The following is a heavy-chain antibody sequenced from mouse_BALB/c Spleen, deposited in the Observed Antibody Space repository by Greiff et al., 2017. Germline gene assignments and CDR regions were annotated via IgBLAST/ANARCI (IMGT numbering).Heavy chain of an antibody. D-gene: IGHD2-1*01. CDR1: GFSLTSYG. CDR2: IWAGGST. J-gene: IGHJ4*01. CDR3: ARNGNYDAMDY. V-gene: IGHV2-9*02. Sequence: VQRVESGPGLVAPSQSLSITCTVSGFSLTSYGVHWVRQPPGKGLEWLGVIWAGGSTNYNSALMSRLSISKDNSKSQVFLKMNSLQTDDTAMYYCARNGNYDAMDYWGQGTSVTVSS.